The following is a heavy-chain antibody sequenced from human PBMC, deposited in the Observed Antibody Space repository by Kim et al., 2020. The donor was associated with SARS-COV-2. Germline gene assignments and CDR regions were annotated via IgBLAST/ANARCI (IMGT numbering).Heavy chain of an antibody. CDR1: GFTFDDYT. CDR2: ISWDGGST. D-gene: IGHD6-13*01. V-gene: IGHV3-43*01. CDR3: TAIAAAGGGYYYGMDV. Sequence: GGSLRLSCAASGFTFDDYTMHWVRQAPGKGLEWVSLISWDGGSTYYADSVKGRFTISRDNSKNSLYLQMNSLRTEDTALYYCTAIAAAGGGYYYGMDVWGQGTTVTVSS. J-gene: IGHJ6*02.